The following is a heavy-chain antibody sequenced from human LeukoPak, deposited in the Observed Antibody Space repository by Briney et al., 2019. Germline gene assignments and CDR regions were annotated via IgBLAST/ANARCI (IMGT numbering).Heavy chain of an antibody. CDR2: TNPISGGT. CDR1: GYTFTGFY. CDR3: ARAVVPAAMPPKD. J-gene: IGHJ4*02. D-gene: IGHD2-2*01. V-gene: IGHV1-2*02. Sequence: ASVKVSCKASGYTFTGFYMHWVRQTPGQGVEWMGWTNPISGGTNYAQKFQGRVTMTRDTSISTAHMELSRLRSDDTAVYYCARAVVPAAMPPKDWGQGTLVTVSS.